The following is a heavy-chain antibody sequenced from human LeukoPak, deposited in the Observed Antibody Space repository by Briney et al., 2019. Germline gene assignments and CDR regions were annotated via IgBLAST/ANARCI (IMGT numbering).Heavy chain of an antibody. D-gene: IGHD3-22*01. CDR1: GFTFSTYA. CDR2: ISYDGSKR. CDR3: ARGVIVAHAFDI. Sequence: PGGSLRLSCAASGFTFSTYAVHWVRQAPGKGLEWVAVISYDGSKRYYADSVKGRFTISRDNSKNAFLQMNSLRAEDTAVYYCARGVIVAHAFDIWGQGTMVTVSS. V-gene: IGHV3-30-3*01. J-gene: IGHJ3*02.